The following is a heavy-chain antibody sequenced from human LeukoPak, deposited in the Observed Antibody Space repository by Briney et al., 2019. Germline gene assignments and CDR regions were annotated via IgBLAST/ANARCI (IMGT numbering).Heavy chain of an antibody. CDR2: IYYSGST. J-gene: IGHJ5*02. CDR1: GGSISSYY. CDR3: ARHRGYCSSTSCSYDWFDP. D-gene: IGHD2-2*03. Sequence: SETLSLTCTVSGGSISSYYWTWIRQPPGKGLEWIGYIYYSGSTKYNPSLKSRVTMSVDTSKNRFSLKLSSVTAADTAVYYCARHRGYCSSTSCSYDWFDPWGQGTLVTVSS. V-gene: IGHV4-59*08.